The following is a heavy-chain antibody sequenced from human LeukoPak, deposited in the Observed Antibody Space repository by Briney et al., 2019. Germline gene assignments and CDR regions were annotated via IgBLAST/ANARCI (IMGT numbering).Heavy chain of an antibody. D-gene: IGHD6-13*01. J-gene: IGHJ3*02. CDR1: GFTFSSNS. V-gene: IGHV3-48*04. CDR2: ISISSSTI. CDR3: AKGVGSSSWRAFDI. Sequence: PGGSVRLSCAASGFTFSSNSMGWVRQAPGKGLEWVSYISISSSTIYYGDSVKGRFTISRDNAKNSLYLQMNSLRAEDTAVYYCAKGVGSSSWRAFDIWGQGTMVIVSS.